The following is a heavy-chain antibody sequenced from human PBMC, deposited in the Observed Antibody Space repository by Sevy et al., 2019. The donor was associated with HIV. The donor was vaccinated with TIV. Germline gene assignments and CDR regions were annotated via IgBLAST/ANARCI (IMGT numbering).Heavy chain of an antibody. J-gene: IGHJ5*02. CDR3: ARSPPVVVVPGAPSWFDP. CDR2: INESGIT. D-gene: IGHD2-2*01. CDR1: DGSFSGYY. Sequence: SETLSLTCAVHDGSFSGYYWNWIRQLPGKGLEWIGEINESGITYYNPSLKSRVTISVDTSKKQFSLKLSSVTAAATAVYFCARSPPVVVVPGAPSWFDPWGQGTLVTVSS. V-gene: IGHV4-34*01.